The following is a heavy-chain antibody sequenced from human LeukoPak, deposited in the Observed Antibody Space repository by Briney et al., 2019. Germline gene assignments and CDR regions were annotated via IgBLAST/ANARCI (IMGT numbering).Heavy chain of an antibody. Sequence: GGSLRLSCAASGFTVSSNYMSWVRQAPGKGLEWVSVIYSGGSSYYADSVKGRFTISRDNSKNALYLQMNSLRAEDTAVYYCAKVNVPLTGTTVGNWFDPWGQGTLVTVSS. V-gene: IGHV3-53*05. CDR2: IYSGGSS. CDR3: AKVNVPLTGTTVGNWFDP. CDR1: GFTVSSNY. J-gene: IGHJ5*02. D-gene: IGHD1-7*01.